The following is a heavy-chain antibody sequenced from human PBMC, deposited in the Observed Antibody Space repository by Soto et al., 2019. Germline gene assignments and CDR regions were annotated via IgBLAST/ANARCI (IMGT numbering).Heavy chain of an antibody. D-gene: IGHD2-2*01. Sequence: PVKVSCKASGGTFGSYTSSWVRQAPGQGREWMGRIIPILGIANYAQKFQGRVTITADKSTSTAYLELSSLRSEDTAVYYCASDALGVVVQADESMDVWGKGTTVPVSP. CDR2: IIPILGIA. CDR3: ASDALGVVVQADESMDV. V-gene: IGHV1-69*02. CDR1: GGTFGSYT. J-gene: IGHJ6*04.